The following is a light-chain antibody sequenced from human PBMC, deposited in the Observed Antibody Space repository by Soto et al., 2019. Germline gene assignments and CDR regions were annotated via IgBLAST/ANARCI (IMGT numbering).Light chain of an antibody. Sequence: EIVLTQSPGTLSLSPGERATLSCRASQSISSNYLAWYQQTPGQAPRLLIYDASSRAAGIPDRFSGSGSGTDFTLTISRLEPEDFGVYYCQQYAGSPRTFGQGTKVEVK. CDR3: QQYAGSPRT. CDR2: DAS. J-gene: IGKJ1*01. CDR1: QSISSNY. V-gene: IGKV3-20*01.